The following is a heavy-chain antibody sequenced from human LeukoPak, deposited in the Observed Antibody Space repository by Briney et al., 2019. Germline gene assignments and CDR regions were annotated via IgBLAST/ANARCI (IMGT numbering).Heavy chain of an antibody. CDR3: ARQGDIVVVPAAIRYANWFDP. J-gene: IGHJ5*02. CDR2: IIPIFGTA. Sequence: SVKVSCKASGGTFSSYAISWVRQAPGQGLEWMGGIIPIFGTANYAQKFQGRVTITTDESTSTAYMELSSLRSEDTAVYYCARQGDIVVVPAAIRYANWFDPWGQGTLVTVSS. V-gene: IGHV1-69*05. D-gene: IGHD2-2*01. CDR1: GGTFSSYA.